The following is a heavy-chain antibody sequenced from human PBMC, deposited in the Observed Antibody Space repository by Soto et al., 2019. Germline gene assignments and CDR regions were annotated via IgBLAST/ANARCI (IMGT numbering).Heavy chain of an antibody. V-gene: IGHV3-23*01. CDR2: ISGSGDST. CDR1: GFTFSSYA. CDR3: ARRGPGTYFDY. J-gene: IGHJ4*02. D-gene: IGHD6-13*01. Sequence: EVQLLDSGGGLVQPGGSLRLSCAASGFTFSSYAMNWVHQAPGKGLEWVSVISGSGDSTYYADSVKGRFTISRDNSKNTLYPQMNSLRTEDTAVYYCARRGPGTYFDYWGQGTLVTVSS.